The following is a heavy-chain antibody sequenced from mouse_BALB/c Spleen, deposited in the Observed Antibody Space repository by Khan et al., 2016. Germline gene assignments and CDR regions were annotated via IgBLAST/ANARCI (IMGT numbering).Heavy chain of an antibody. Sequence: EVELVESGPGLVKPSQSLSLTCSVTGYSITSGYYWNWIRQFPGNKLEWMGYISYDGSNNYNPSLKNRISITRDTSKNQFFLKLNSVTTEDTATYYCASGNYWYFDVWGAGTTVTVSS. D-gene: IGHD2-1*01. J-gene: IGHJ1*01. V-gene: IGHV3-6*02. CDR1: GYSITSGYY. CDR3: ASGNYWYFDV. CDR2: ISYDGSN.